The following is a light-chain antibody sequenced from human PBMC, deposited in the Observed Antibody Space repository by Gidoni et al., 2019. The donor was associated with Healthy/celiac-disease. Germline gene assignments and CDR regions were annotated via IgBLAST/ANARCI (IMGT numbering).Light chain of an antibody. J-gene: IGKJ4*01. Sequence: EIVLTQSPGTLSLSPGERATLSCRASQSVSSSYLAWYQQKPGQAPRLLIYGASSTATGIPDRFSGSGSGTDFTLTISRLEPEDFAVYYCQQYGSSQLTFXGXTKVEIK. V-gene: IGKV3-20*01. CDR3: QQYGSSQLT. CDR2: GAS. CDR1: QSVSSSY.